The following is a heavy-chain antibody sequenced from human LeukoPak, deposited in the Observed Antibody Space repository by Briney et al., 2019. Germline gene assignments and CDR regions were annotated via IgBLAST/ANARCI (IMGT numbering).Heavy chain of an antibody. J-gene: IGHJ4*02. V-gene: IGHV3-30*18. D-gene: IGHD4-17*01. CDR1: GLTFSSYG. Sequence: QPGRSLRLSCAASGLTFSSYGMHWVRLAPGKGLEWVAVISYDGSNKYYADSVKGRFTISRDNSKNTLYLQMNSLRAEDTAVYYCAKDPYGDYFYRGQGTLVTVSS. CDR2: ISYDGSNK. CDR3: AKDPYGDYFY.